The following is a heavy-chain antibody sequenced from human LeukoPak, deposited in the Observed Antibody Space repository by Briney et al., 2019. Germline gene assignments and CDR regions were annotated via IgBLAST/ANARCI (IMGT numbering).Heavy chain of an antibody. CDR1: GFTLSSYS. J-gene: IGHJ5*02. CDR3: AKQGGWVNWFDP. Sequence: PGGSLRLSCAASGFTLSSYSMNWVRQAPGKGLEWVSYISSDSSTIYYADSVKGRITISRDNAKNSLYLQMNSLRAEDTAIYYCAKQGGWVNWFDPWGQGTLVTVSS. D-gene: IGHD6-19*01. CDR2: ISSDSSTI. V-gene: IGHV3-48*01.